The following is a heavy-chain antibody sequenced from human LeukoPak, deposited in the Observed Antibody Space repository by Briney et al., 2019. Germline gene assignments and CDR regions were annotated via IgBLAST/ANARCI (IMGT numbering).Heavy chain of an antibody. J-gene: IGHJ4*02. D-gene: IGHD1-26*01. Sequence: SETLSLTCTVSGGSISSSSYYWGWIRQPPGKGLEWIGSIYYSGSTYYNPSLKSRVTISVDTSKNQFSLKLSSVTAADTAVYYCARDRGSQPFIDYWGQGTLVTVSS. CDR2: IYYSGST. CDR1: GGSISSSSYY. CDR3: ARDRGSQPFIDY. V-gene: IGHV4-39*07.